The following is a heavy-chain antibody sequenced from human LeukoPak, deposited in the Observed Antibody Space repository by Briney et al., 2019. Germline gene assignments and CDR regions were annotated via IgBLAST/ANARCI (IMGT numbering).Heavy chain of an antibody. CDR1: GFTFSSYG. D-gene: IGHD3-10*01. Sequence: GGSLRLSCAASGFTFSSYGMHWVRQAPGKGLEWVAFIRYDGSNKYYADSVKGRFTISRDNSKNTLYLQMNSLRVDDTAVYYCARERFHGSGAPKYDFWGQGTLVTVSS. CDR3: ARERFHGSGAPKYDF. CDR2: IRYDGSNK. J-gene: IGHJ4*02. V-gene: IGHV3-30*02.